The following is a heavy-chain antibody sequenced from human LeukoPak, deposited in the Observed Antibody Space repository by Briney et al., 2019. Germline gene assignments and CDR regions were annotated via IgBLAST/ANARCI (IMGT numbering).Heavy chain of an antibody. CDR2: IIPIFGTA. D-gene: IGHD3-10*02. CDR1: GGTFSSYA. J-gene: IGHJ6*02. CDR3: ASTSGPDRTDVSPDYYYYGMDV. V-gene: IGHV1-69*13. Sequence: ASVKVSCKASGGTFSSYAISWVRQAPGQGLEWMGGIIPIFGTANYAQKFQGRVTITADESTSTDYMELSSLRSEDTAVYYCASTSGPDRTDVSPDYYYYGMDVWGQGTTVTVSS.